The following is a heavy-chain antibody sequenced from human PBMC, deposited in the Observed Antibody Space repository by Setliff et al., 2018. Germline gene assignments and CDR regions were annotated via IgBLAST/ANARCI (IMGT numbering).Heavy chain of an antibody. Sequence: SETLSLTCTVSGGSISSGSYYWTWIRQPAGKGLEWIGQIYSSGSSNYNPSLKSRLIISVDAPDNQFSVKLSSVTAADTAVYYCARHKSNGSGSYPSLYMDVWGKGIMVTVSS. CDR3: ARHKSNGSGSYPSLYMDV. CDR2: IYSSGSS. V-gene: IGHV4-61*09. D-gene: IGHD3-10*01. J-gene: IGHJ6*03. CDR1: GGSISSGSYY.